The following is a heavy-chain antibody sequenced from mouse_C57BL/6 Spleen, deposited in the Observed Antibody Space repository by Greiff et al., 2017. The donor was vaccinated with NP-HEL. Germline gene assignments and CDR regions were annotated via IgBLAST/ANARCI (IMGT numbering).Heavy chain of an antibody. J-gene: IGHJ4*01. Sequence: QVQLQEPGPGLVAPSPRLSLSCTVSGFSFTSYAIRWVRQPPGKGLEWLGVIWTGGGTNYNSALNSRLTISKDNAKSQVILKMNSLRTDDTARYYCARNPRRLGNAMDYWGQGTSVTVSS. D-gene: IGHD3-3*01. CDR1: GFSFTSYA. CDR2: IWTGGGT. CDR3: ARNPRRLGNAMDY. V-gene: IGHV2-9-1*01.